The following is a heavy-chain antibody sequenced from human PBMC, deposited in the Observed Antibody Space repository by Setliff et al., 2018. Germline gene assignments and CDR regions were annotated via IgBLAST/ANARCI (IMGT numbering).Heavy chain of an antibody. CDR1: GYTFTQYP. Sequence: GASVKVSCKASGYTFTQYPINWVRQAPGQGLEWMGWINTNTGNPTYAQGFTGRFVFSLDTSVNTAYLQISSLKAEDTAVYYCVRDGRRWLWFGELSREDWFDPWGQGTLVTVSS. CDR3: VRDGRRWLWFGELSREDWFDP. D-gene: IGHD3-10*01. V-gene: IGHV7-4-1*02. CDR2: INTNTGNP. J-gene: IGHJ5*02.